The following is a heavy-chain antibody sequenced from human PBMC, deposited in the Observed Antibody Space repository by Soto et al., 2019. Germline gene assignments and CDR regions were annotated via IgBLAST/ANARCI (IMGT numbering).Heavy chain of an antibody. Sequence: PSETLSLTCAVYGGSFSGYYWSWIRQPPGKGLEWIGEINHSGSTNYNPSLKSRVTISVDTSKNQFSLKLSSVTAADTAVYYCARASVAAIGYYYYYGMDVWGQGTTVTVSS. CDR3: ARASVAAIGYYYYYGMDV. V-gene: IGHV4-34*01. D-gene: IGHD2-15*01. CDR2: INHSGST. CDR1: GGSFSGYY. J-gene: IGHJ6*02.